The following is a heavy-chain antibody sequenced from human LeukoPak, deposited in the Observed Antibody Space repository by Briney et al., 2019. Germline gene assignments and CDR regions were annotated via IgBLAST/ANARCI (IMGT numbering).Heavy chain of an antibody. V-gene: IGHV3-7*03. D-gene: IGHD3-16*01. J-gene: IGHJ6*02. CDR2: INHNGNVN. Sequence: GGSLRLTCAASGFTFSSYWMNWARQAPGKGLEWVASINHNGNVNYYVDSVKGRFTISRNNAKNSLYLQMSNLRAEDTAVYFCARGGGLDVWGQGATVTVSS. CDR3: ARGGGLDV. CDR1: GFTFSSYW.